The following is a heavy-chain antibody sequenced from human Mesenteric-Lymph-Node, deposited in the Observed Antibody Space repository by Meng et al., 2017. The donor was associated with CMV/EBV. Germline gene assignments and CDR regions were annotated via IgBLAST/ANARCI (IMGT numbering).Heavy chain of an antibody. Sequence: GESLKISCEASGYSFDHYGMSWVRQAPGKGLEWVSGINWNGDNTAYADSVRGRFTISRDNAKNSLSLQMDNLRAEDTAFYHCARGWEFDVSGGWWFAPWGQGTVVTVSS. CDR3: ARGWEFDVSGGWWFAP. CDR1: GYSFDHYG. V-gene: IGHV3-20*01. D-gene: IGHD3-10*01. CDR2: INWNGDNT. J-gene: IGHJ5*02.